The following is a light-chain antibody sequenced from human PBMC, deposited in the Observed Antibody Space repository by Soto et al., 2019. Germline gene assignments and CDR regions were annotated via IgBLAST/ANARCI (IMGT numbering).Light chain of an antibody. CDR2: AAS. CDR3: QQSYSTPP. J-gene: IGKJ5*01. V-gene: IGKV1-39*01. CDR1: QGISTY. Sequence: DIQMTQSPSSLSASVGDRVTITCRASQGISTYLNWYQQKPGKPPNLLIYAASTLQSGVPSRFSGSGSETDFTLTISSLQPEDFATYYCQQSYSTPPFGQGTRLEI.